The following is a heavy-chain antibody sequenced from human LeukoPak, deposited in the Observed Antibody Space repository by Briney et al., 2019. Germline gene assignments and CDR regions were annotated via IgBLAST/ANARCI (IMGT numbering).Heavy chain of an antibody. J-gene: IGHJ3*02. CDR3: TTDWAREYGDYGDDAFDI. D-gene: IGHD4-17*01. Sequence: PGGSLRLSFAASGFTFSNAWMSWVRQAPGKGLEWVGRIKSKTDGGTTEYAAPVKGRFTISRDDSKNTLYLQMNSLKTEDTAVYYCTTDWAREYGDYGDDAFDIWGQGTMVTVSS. CDR2: IKSKTDGGTT. CDR1: GFTFSNAW. V-gene: IGHV3-15*01.